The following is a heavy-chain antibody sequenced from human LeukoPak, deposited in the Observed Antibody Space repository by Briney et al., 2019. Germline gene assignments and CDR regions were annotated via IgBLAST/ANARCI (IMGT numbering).Heavy chain of an antibody. V-gene: IGHV1-8*01. CDR1: GYTFTSYD. CDR3: ARGGYYNILTGYETADAFDI. J-gene: IGHJ3*02. CDR2: LNPNSGNT. D-gene: IGHD3-9*01. Sequence: GASVKVSCKASGYTFTSYDINWVRQATGQGLEWMGWLNPNSGNTGYAQKLQGRVTMTTDTSTSTAYMELRSLRSDDTAVYYCARGGYYNILTGYETADAFDIWGQGTMVTVSP.